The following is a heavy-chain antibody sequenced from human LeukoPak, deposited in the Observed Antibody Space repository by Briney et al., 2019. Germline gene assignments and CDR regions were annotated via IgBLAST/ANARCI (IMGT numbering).Heavy chain of an antibody. CDR1: GGSFSGYY. J-gene: IGHJ3*02. CDR3: ARHVGPFGRPTRGAFDI. CDR2: INHSGST. D-gene: IGHD3-16*01. V-gene: IGHV4-34*01. Sequence: SETLSLTCAVYGGSFSGYYWSWIRQPPGKGLEWIGEINHSGSTNYNPSLKSRVTISVDTSKNQFSLKLSSVTAADTAVYYCARHVGPFGRPTRGAFDIWGQGTMVTVSS.